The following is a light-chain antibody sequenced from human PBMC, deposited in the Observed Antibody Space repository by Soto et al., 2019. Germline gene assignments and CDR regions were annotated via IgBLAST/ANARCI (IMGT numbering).Light chain of an antibody. CDR1: QSVFSS. CDR2: GAA. V-gene: IGKV3-15*01. Sequence: EIVMTQSPATLSVSPGERATLSCRASQSVFSSLAWYQQKPGQAPRLLIYGAATRATGIPARFSGSGSGREFTLTISSLHSEDFAVYYCQQYHNWPAFGQGTKVEIK. J-gene: IGKJ1*01. CDR3: QQYHNWPA.